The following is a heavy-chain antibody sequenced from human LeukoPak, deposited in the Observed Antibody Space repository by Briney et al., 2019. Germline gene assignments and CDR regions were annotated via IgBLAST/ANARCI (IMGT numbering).Heavy chain of an antibody. Sequence: SLKVSCKASGGTFSSYAISWVRQAPGQQAPGQGLEWMRRIIPILGIANYAQKFQGRVTITADKSTSTAYMELSSLRSEDTAVYYCASVAKGYYDTLNYWGQGTLVTVSS. CDR1: GGTFSSYA. D-gene: IGHD3-22*01. J-gene: IGHJ4*02. CDR2: IIPILGIA. V-gene: IGHV1-69*04. CDR3: ASVAKGYYDTLNY.